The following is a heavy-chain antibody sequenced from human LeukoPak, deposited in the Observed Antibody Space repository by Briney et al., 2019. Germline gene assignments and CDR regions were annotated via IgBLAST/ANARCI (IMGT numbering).Heavy chain of an antibody. CDR3: AKGRTTYYFGSGSFDLDY. CDR1: GFTVSSNY. V-gene: IGHV3-23*01. Sequence: GGSLRLSCAASGFTVSSNYMSWVRQAPGKGLEWVAAISGSGDTTYYADSVKGRFTISRDNFKNTVYLQINSLRPGDTAVFYCAKGRTTYYFGSGSFDLDYWGQGNLVTVSS. CDR2: ISGSGDTT. D-gene: IGHD3-10*01. J-gene: IGHJ4*02.